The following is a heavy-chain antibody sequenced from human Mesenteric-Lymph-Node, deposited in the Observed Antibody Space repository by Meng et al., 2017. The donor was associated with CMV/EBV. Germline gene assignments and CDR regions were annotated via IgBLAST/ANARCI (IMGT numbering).Heavy chain of an antibody. CDR3: ALEDILTGQYSFDY. D-gene: IGHD3-9*01. J-gene: IGHJ4*02. Sequence: SPACALCCLRQAPGRGLEWMGWINTNTGYPTYAQCFTGRFVFSFDTSVSTSYLQIRSLKPEDTGVYYCALEDILTGQYSFDYWGQGSLVTVSS. V-gene: IGHV7-4-1*01. CDR1: SPACA. CDR2: INTNTGYP.